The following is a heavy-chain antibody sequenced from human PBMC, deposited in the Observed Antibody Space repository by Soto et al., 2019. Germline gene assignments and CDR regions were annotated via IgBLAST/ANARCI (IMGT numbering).Heavy chain of an antibody. CDR3: ARAGGADF. CDR2: INAGGNST. J-gene: IGHJ4*02. Sequence: HPGGSLRLSCAASGFTFSSHWMHWVRQAAGKGLAWVSRINAGGNSTSYADSVKGRFTISRDNAKNTVYLQMNSLRAEDTAVYYCARAGGADFWGQGTVVTVSS. CDR1: GFTFSSHW. D-gene: IGHD3-10*01. V-gene: IGHV3-74*01.